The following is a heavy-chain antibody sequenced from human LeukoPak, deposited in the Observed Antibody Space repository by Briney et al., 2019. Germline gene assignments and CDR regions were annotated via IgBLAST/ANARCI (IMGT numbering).Heavy chain of an antibody. Sequence: GASVKVSCKASGYTFTSYGISWVRQAPGQGLEWMGWISAYNGNTNYAQKLQGRVTMTTDTSTSTAYMELRSLRSDDTAVYYCARDHYYDSSGYYEGVDYWGQGTLVTVSS. CDR1: GYTFTSYG. V-gene: IGHV1-18*01. CDR2: ISAYNGNT. CDR3: ARDHYYDSSGYYEGVDY. D-gene: IGHD3-22*01. J-gene: IGHJ4*02.